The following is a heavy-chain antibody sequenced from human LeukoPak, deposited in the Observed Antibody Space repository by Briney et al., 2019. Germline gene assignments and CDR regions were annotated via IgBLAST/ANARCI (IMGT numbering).Heavy chain of an antibody. CDR3: ARDYCGGDCFPDY. J-gene: IGHJ4*02. CDR1: GYSFTGYC. D-gene: IGHD2-21*02. Sequence: GASVMVSCKAAGYSFTGYCVHWVRQAPGQGLEWMGRSNPNSGGTNYAQKIQGRVTMTRDTSISTAYMELSRLRSDDTAVNYCARDYCGGDCFPDYWGQGTLVTVSS. V-gene: IGHV1-2*06. CDR2: SNPNSGGT.